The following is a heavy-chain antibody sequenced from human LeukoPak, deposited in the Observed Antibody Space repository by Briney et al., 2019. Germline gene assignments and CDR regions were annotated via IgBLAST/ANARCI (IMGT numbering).Heavy chain of an antibody. V-gene: IGHV6-1*01. D-gene: IGHD2-15*01. CDR3: ARTQFCSGGSCYQHYFDY. CDR2: TYYRSKWYN. CDR1: GDSVSSNSAA. J-gene: IGHJ4*02. Sequence: SQTLSLTCAISGDSVSSNSAAWNWIRQSPSRGLEWLGRTYYRSKWYNDYAVSVKSRITVNPDTSKNQFSLKLSSVTAADTAVYYCARTQFCSGGSCYQHYFDYWGQGTLVTVSS.